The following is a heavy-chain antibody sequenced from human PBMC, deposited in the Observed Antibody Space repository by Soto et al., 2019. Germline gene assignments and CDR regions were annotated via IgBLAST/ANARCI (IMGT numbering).Heavy chain of an antibody. CDR1: GGTFSSYT. V-gene: IGHV1-69*08. CDR3: ARDPRPYYFDY. D-gene: IGHD6-25*01. CDR2: IIPILGIA. Sequence: QVQLVQSGAAVKKPGSSVKVSCTASGGTFSSYTISWVRQAPGQGLEWMGRIIPILGIANYEQKVQGRVTITADKATSTAYVELSSLRSEDTAVYYCARDPRPYYFDYWGQGTLVTVSS. J-gene: IGHJ4*02.